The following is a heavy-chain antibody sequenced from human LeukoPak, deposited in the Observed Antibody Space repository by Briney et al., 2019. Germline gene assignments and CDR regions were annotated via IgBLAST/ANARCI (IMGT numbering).Heavy chain of an antibody. Sequence: ASVKVSCKASGGTFSNYAISWVRQAPGQGLEWMGGIIPMFGTADYAQKFQGRGTITADESTSTAYMELSSLRAEDTAVYYSARDLIGSPISYSSGAWDYWGQGTLVTVSS. CDR1: GGTFSNYA. CDR3: ARDLIGSPISYSSGAWDY. D-gene: IGHD3-10*01. CDR2: IIPMFGTA. V-gene: IGHV1-69*13. J-gene: IGHJ4*02.